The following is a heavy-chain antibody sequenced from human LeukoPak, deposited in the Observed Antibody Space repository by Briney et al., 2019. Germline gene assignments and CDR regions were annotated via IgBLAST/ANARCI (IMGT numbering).Heavy chain of an antibody. CDR3: ARDGGLDV. Sequence: GASVKVSCKASGYIFNDYYMHWVRQAPGQGLEWMGWINPTNGVSKIPQRFQGRVTLTRDTSISTAYMEVSRLSSDHTAVYYCARDGGLDVWGQGTTVTVSS. J-gene: IGHJ6*02. CDR2: INPTNGVS. V-gene: IGHV1-2*02. CDR1: GYIFNDYY.